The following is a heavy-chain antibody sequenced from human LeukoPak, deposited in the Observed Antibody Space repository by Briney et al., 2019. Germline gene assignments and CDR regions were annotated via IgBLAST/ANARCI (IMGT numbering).Heavy chain of an antibody. Sequence: SETLSLTCAVSGAAISSDYWSWLRQPAGKGLEWIGRIYFSGSTNYNPSLKSRVTMSVDTSKNQFSLKLSSVTAADTAIYYCARVGDFDTCYYYFMDVWGKGITVTVSS. J-gene: IGHJ6*03. V-gene: IGHV4-4*07. D-gene: IGHD3-16*01. CDR2: IYFSGST. CDR3: ARVGDFDTCYYYFMDV. CDR1: GAAISSDY.